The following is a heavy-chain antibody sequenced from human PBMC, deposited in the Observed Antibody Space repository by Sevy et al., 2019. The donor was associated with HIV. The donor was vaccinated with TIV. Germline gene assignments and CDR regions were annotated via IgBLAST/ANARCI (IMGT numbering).Heavy chain of an antibody. Sequence: GGSLRLSDAASGFTSSKYSMSWVLQPPGKGLEWVSTLSFGCGEINYADSVKGRFTISRDNSKSSVYLQMNNLRPEDTAVYYCAREGCTKPHDYWGQGTLVTVSS. V-gene: IGHV3-23*01. J-gene: IGHJ4*02. CDR1: GFTSSKYS. D-gene: IGHD2-8*01. CDR3: AREGCTKPHDY. CDR2: LSFGCGEI.